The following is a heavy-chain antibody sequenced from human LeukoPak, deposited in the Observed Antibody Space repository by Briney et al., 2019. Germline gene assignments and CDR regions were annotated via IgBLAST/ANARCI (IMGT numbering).Heavy chain of an antibody. CDR1: GYTFTSYD. J-gene: IGHJ4*02. CDR2: MNPNSGNT. Sequence: GASVKVSCKASGYTFTSYDINWVRQATGQGLEWMGWMNPNSGNTGYAQKFQGRVTMTRNTSISTAYMELSSLRSEDTAVYYCAAGYSHGYVDYGGNSSLDYWGQGTLVTVSS. CDR3: AAGYSHGYVDYGGNSSLDY. V-gene: IGHV1-8*01. D-gene: IGHD5-18*01.